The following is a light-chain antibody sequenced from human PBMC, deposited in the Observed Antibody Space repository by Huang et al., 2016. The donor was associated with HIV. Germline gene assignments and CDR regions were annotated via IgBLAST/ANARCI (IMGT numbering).Light chain of an antibody. CDR3: QQFNNWPIT. CDR2: RAS. Sequence: EVVLTQSPATLSLSPGERATLSCRASQSISTYLAWYQQKPGQTPRRLIYRASNRATVIPARFIASGSGTDFTLTISSLEPEDFAVYYCQQFNNWPITFGQGTRLEIK. J-gene: IGKJ5*01. CDR1: QSISTY. V-gene: IGKV3-11*01.